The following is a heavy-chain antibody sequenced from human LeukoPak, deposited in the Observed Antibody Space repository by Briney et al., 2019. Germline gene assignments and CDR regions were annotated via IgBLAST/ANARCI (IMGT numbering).Heavy chain of an antibody. V-gene: IGHV1-46*01. J-gene: IGHJ6*03. CDR3: ARGPRTLVRGGQWYYYMDV. Sequence: ASVKVSCKASGYTFTNNYMHWVRQAPGQGLEWMGIINPSGGSTNYAQKFQGRVTMTRDTSTSTVYMELSSLRSEDTAVYYCARGPRTLVRGGQWYYYMDVWGKGTTVTISS. CDR1: GYTFTNNY. D-gene: IGHD3-10*01. CDR2: INPSGGST.